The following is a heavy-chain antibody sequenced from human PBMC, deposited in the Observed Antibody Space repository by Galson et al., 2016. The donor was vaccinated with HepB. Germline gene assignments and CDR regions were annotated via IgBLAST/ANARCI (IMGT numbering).Heavy chain of an antibody. CDR1: GFTFSDYY. CDR3: ARDRIPDRYYGLGV. J-gene: IGHJ6*02. Sequence: SLRLSCAASGFTFSDYYMSWVRQPPGKGLEWLSIISGSGTSICYADSVKGRFTVSRDNTKNLVYLQTNSLRAEDTAVYYCARDRIPDRYYGLGVWGHGTTVTVSS. D-gene: IGHD1-14*01. V-gene: IGHV3-11*01. CDR2: ISGSGTSI.